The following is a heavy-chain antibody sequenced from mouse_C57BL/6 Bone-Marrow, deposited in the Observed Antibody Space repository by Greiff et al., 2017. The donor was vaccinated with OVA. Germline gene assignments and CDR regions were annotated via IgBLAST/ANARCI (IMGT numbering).Heavy chain of an antibody. D-gene: IGHD1-1*01. CDR3: VRLQNYDEGYFDV. V-gene: IGHV10-1*01. Sequence: EVQLVESGGGLVQPKGSLKLSCAASGFSFNTYAMNWVRQAPGKGLEWVARIRSKSNNYATYYADSVKDRFTISRDDSESMLYLQMNNLKTEDTAMYYCVRLQNYDEGYFDVWGTGTTVTVSS. CDR1: GFSFNTYA. J-gene: IGHJ1*03. CDR2: IRSKSNNYAT.